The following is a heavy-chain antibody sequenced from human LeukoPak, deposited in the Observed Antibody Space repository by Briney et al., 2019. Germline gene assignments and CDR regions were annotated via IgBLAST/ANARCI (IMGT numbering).Heavy chain of an antibody. CDR2: ISVNNGGT. J-gene: IGHJ1*01. CDR1: GYTFTTYS. D-gene: IGHD2-2*01. Sequence: GASVKVSCKASGYTFTTYSLAWGRQAPGQSLEWMGWISVNNGGTNYAQSFQDRVTLTRDTSTNTAYLELRSLRSDDTAIIYCATATQPRGYFLHWGQGTLVTVSS. CDR3: ATATQPRGYFLH. V-gene: IGHV1-18*01.